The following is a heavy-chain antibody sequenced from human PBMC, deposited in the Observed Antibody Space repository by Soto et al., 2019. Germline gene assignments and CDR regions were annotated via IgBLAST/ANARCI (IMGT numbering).Heavy chain of an antibody. CDR1: GLTLRSYA. D-gene: IGHD3-16*01. V-gene: IGHV3-23*01. Sequence: EGQLLQSGGDLVQPGGSLRLSCAGSGLTLRSYAMTWIRQTPEKGLEWVSTITGCSAVPSYADSVNGRFTVSRDNSKNTVYLQMNSLRPDDTAIYYCAKGGPFTGGFDPWGQGTLVTVSA. J-gene: IGHJ5*02. CDR2: ITGCSAVP. CDR3: AKGGPFTGGFDP.